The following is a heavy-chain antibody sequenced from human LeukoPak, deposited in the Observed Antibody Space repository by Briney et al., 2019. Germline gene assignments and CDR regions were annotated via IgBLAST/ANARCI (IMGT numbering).Heavy chain of an antibody. V-gene: IGHV3-53*01. J-gene: IGHJ4*02. D-gene: IGHD6-19*01. CDR3: ARGDSSGYYYFEY. Sequence: GGSLRLSCAASGFTVSSNYMSWVRQAPGKELEWVSVIYSGGSTYYADSVKGRFTISRDNSKNTLYLQMNSLRAEDTAVYYCARGDSSGYYYFEYWGQGTLVTVSS. CDR2: IYSGGST. CDR1: GFTVSSNY.